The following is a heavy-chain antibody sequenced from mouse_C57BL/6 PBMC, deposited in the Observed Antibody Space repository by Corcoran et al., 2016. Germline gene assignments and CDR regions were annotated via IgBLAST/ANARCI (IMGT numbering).Heavy chain of an antibody. J-gene: IGHJ3*01. CDR3: ARRNYGSSYVWFAY. V-gene: IGHV1-18*01. CDR1: GYTFTDYN. D-gene: IGHD1-1*01. CDR2: INPNNGGT. Sequence: EVPLQQSGPELVKPGASVKIPCKASGYTFTDYNMDWVKQSHGKSLEWIGDINPNNGGTIYNQKFKGKATLTVDKSSSTAYMELRSLTSEDTAVYYCARRNYGSSYVWFAYWGQGTLVTVSA.